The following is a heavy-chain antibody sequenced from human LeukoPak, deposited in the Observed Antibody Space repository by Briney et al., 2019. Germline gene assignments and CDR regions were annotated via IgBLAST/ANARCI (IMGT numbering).Heavy chain of an antibody. J-gene: IGHJ3*02. CDR3: ARDYHAYYYDSSGPGAAFDI. CDR1: GGSISSSNW. CDR2: IYHSGST. V-gene: IGHV4-4*02. Sequence: SGTLSLTCAVSGGSISSSNWWSWVRQPPGQGLEWIGEIYHSGSTNYNPSLKSRVTISVDKSKNQFSLKLSSVTAADTAVYYCARDYHAYYYDSSGPGAAFDIWGQGTMVTVSS. D-gene: IGHD3-22*01.